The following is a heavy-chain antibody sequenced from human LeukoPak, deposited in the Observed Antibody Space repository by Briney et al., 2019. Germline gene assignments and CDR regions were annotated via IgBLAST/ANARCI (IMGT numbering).Heavy chain of an antibody. CDR3: AKDIRVREEYYYYYYGMDV. J-gene: IGHJ6*02. CDR1: GLNFRSYS. V-gene: IGHV3-48*04. CDR2: ISSGSSAT. Sequence: PGGSLRLSCGASGLNFRSYSVNWVRQAPGKGLEWASHISSGSSATYYADSVKGRFTISRDDAQTSLYLQMNGLRAEDTALYYCAKDIRVREEYYYYYYGMDVWGQGTTVTVSS. D-gene: IGHD3-10*01.